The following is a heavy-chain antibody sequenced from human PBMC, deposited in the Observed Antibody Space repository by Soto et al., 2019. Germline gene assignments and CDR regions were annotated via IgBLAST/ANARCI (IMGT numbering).Heavy chain of an antibody. V-gene: IGHV2-5*02. CDR1: GFSLSTSGVG. Sequence: QITLKESGPTLVKPTQTLTLTCTFSGFSLSTSGVGVGWIRQPPGKALEWLALIYWDDDKRYSPSLNSRLTIPKDPSKNQVVLTMTNMDPVDTATYYCAHRRPPRLLDYWGQGTLVTVSS. D-gene: IGHD6-6*01. CDR2: IYWDDDK. J-gene: IGHJ4*02. CDR3: AHRRPPRLLDY.